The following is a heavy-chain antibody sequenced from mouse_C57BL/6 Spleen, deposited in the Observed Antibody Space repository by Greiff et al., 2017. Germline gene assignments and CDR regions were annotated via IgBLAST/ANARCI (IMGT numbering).Heavy chain of an antibody. CDR2: ISYNGSN. J-gene: IGHJ2*01. CDR1: GYSITSGYY. Sequence: EVKLVESGPGLVKPSQSLSLTCSVTGYSITSGYYWNWIRQFAGNKLGERGSISYNGSNNYNPSLKNRISITRDTSKNKFFLKLNSVTTEDTATYYCASSYGSSMYYFDYWGQGTTLTVSS. V-gene: IGHV3-6*01. CDR3: ASSYGSSMYYFDY. D-gene: IGHD1-1*01.